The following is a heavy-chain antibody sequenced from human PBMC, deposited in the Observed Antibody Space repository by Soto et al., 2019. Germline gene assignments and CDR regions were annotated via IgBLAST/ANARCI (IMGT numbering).Heavy chain of an antibody. CDR2: IYHSGST. D-gene: IGHD3-16*02. CDR1: GGSISSGDYY. V-gene: IGHV4-39*07. Sequence: SETLSLTCSVSGGSISSGDYYWNWIRQPPGKGLEWIGEIYHSGSTNYNPSLKSRVTISVDKSKNQFSLKLSSVTAADTAVYYCARDVVDYVWGSYRSSNGMAVLGQGTTVT. CDR3: ARDVVDYVWGSYRSSNGMAV. J-gene: IGHJ6*02.